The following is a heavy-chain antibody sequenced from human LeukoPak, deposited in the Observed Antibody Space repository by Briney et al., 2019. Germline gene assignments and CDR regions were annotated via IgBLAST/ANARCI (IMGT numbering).Heavy chain of an antibody. V-gene: IGHV3-7*01. J-gene: IGHJ4*02. CDR2: IKQDGSEK. CDR3: AREKLYYDYVWGSYRESYSFDS. Sequence: GGSLRLSCAASGFTFSSYWMSWVRQAPGEGLEWVANIKQDGSEKYYVDSVKGRFTISRDNAKNSLYLQMNSLRAEDTAVYYCAREKLYYDYVWGSYRESYSFDSWGQGTLVTVSS. D-gene: IGHD3-16*02. CDR1: GFTFSSYW.